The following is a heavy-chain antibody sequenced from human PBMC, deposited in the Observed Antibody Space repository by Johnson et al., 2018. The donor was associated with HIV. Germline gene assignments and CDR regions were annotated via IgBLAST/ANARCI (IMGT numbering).Heavy chain of an antibody. D-gene: IGHD1-26*01. V-gene: IGHV3-30*02. CDR3: AKVGDQRDAFDI. CDR2: IRYDGSNK. CDR1: GLTFSNSW. J-gene: IGHJ3*02. Sequence: QVQLVESGGGVVRPGGSLRFSCAASGLTFSNSWMHWVCQAPGKGLEWVAFIRYDGSNKYYADSVKGRFTISRDNSKNTLYLQMNSLRAEDTAVYYCAKVGDQRDAFDIWGQGTMVTVSS.